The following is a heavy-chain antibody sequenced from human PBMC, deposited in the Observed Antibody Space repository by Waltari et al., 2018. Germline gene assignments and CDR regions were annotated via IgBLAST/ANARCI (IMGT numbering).Heavy chain of an antibody. CDR2: IRYDGSNK. D-gene: IGHD6-19*01. V-gene: IGHV3-30*02. CDR1: GFTFSSYG. CDR3: ANDLGYSSGWSLDY. J-gene: IGHJ4*02. Sequence: QVQLVESGGGVVQPGGSLRLSCAASGFTFSSYGMHWVRQAPGKGLEWVAFIRYDGSNKYYADSVKGRFTISRDNSKNTLYLQMNSLRAEDTAVYYCANDLGYSSGWSLDYWGQGTLVTVSS.